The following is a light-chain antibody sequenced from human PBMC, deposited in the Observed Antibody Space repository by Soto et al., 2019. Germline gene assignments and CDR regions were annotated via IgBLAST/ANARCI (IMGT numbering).Light chain of an antibody. CDR1: QSISDW. V-gene: IGKV1-5*03. Sequence: DIQMTQSPSTLSASVGDRVTITCRASQSISDWLAWYQQRSGKAPKLLIYKASSLQSGVPPRFRGSGSGTEFTLSISSLQPDDFATYYCHQYNRVTHTFGQGTQLEIK. J-gene: IGKJ2*01. CDR2: KAS. CDR3: HQYNRVTHT.